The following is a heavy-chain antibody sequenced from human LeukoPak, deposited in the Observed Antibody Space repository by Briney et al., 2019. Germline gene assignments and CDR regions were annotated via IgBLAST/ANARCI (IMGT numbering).Heavy chain of an antibody. CDR3: ARDPPGAHFDY. V-gene: IGHV3-21*01. CDR2: VSSSSSNI. J-gene: IGHJ4*02. D-gene: IGHD7-27*01. Sequence: GGSLRLSCAASGFTFSSYSMDWVRQAPGKGLEWVSYVSSSSSNIFYADSFKGRFTISRDNAQNSLYLQMNSLRVEDTAVYYCARDPPGAHFDYWGQGTLVTVSS. CDR1: GFTFSSYS.